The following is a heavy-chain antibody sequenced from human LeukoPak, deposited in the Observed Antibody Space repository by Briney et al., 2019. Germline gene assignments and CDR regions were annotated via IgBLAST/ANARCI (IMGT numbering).Heavy chain of an antibody. D-gene: IGHD5-24*01. V-gene: IGHV1-69*05. Sequence: GSSVKVSCKASGGTFSSYAISWVRQAPGQGLEWMGGIIPIFGTANYAQKFQGRVTITTDEPTSTAYMELSSLRSEDTAVYYCATSRAGRRDGYNLIYWGQGTLVTVSS. CDR2: IIPIFGTA. J-gene: IGHJ4*02. CDR3: ATSRAGRRDGYNLIY. CDR1: GGTFSSYA.